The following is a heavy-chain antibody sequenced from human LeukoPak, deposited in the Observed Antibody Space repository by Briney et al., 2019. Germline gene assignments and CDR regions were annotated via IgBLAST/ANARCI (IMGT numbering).Heavy chain of an antibody. CDR3: ARAPGYSSDDY. V-gene: IGHV4-39*07. CDR2: IYYSGST. Sequence: SETLSLTCTVSGGSISSSSYYWGWIRQPPGKGLEWIGSIYYSGSTYYNPSLKSRVTISVDTSKNQFSLKLSSVTAADTAVYYCARAPGYSSDDYWGQGTLVTVSS. D-gene: IGHD6-25*01. J-gene: IGHJ4*02. CDR1: GGSISSSSYY.